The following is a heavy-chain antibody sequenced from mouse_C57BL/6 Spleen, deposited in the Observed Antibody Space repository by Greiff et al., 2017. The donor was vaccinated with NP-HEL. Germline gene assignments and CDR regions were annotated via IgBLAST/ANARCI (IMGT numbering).Heavy chain of an antibody. CDR1: GFTFSSYA. CDR2: ISSGGDYI. Sequence: EVMLVESGEGLVNPGGSLKLSCAASGFTFSSYAMSWVRQTPEKRLEWVAYISSGGDYIYYADTVKGRFTISRDNARNTLYLQMSSLKSEDTAMYYCTIIYDGYYGAYWGQGTLVTVSA. CDR3: TIIYDGYYGAY. V-gene: IGHV5-9-1*02. J-gene: IGHJ3*01. D-gene: IGHD2-3*01.